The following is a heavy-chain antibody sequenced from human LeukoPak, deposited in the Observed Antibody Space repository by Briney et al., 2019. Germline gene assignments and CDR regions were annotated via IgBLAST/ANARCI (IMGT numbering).Heavy chain of an antibody. J-gene: IGHJ5*02. Sequence: SETLSLTCAVYGGSFSGYYWSWIRQPPGKGLEWIGELNHSGSTNYNPSLKSRVTISVDTSKNQFSLKLSSVTAADTAVYYCARSAMPPSRTTSRSNWFDPWGQGTLVTVSS. D-gene: IGHD2-2*01. CDR1: GGSFSGYY. CDR3: ARSAMPPSRTTSRSNWFDP. V-gene: IGHV4-34*01. CDR2: LNHSGST.